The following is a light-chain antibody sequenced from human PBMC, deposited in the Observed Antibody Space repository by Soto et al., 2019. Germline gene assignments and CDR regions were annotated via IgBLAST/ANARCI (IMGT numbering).Light chain of an antibody. CDR2: AAS. CDR1: QNIHPW. V-gene: IGKV1-5*01. J-gene: IGKJ5*01. Sequence: DIQLTPSPSTLSASVGDRVTITCRARQNIHPWLAWFQLKPGKAPKLLIYAASSLQSGVPSKFSGSGSGTDFTLTISSLQPEDFATYYCQQYNSYPYTLGQRTRLENK. CDR3: QQYNSYPYT.